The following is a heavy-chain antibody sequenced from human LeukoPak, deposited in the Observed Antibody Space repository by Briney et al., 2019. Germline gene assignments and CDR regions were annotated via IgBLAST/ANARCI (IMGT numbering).Heavy chain of an antibody. CDR1: GFTFSSYS. CDR3: ARADYGGNFAEDY. D-gene: IGHD4-23*01. J-gene: IGHJ4*02. V-gene: IGHV3-21*01. CDR2: ISSSSSYI. Sequence: GGSLRLSCAASGFTFSSYSMNWVRQAPGKGLEWVSSISSSSSYISADSVKGRFTISRDNAKNSLYLQMNSLRAGDTAVYYCARADYGGNFAEDYWGQGTLVTVSS.